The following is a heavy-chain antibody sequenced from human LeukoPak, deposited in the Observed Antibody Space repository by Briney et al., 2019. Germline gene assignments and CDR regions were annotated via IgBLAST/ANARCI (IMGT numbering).Heavy chain of an antibody. D-gene: IGHD3-10*01. V-gene: IGHV4-34*01. Sequence: KASETLSLTCAVYGGSFSGYYWSWIRQPPGKGLEWIGEINHSGSTNYNPSLKSRVTISVDTSKNQFSLKLSSVTAADTAVYYCARERIIGHNWFDPWGQGTLVTVSS. J-gene: IGHJ5*02. CDR1: GGSFSGYY. CDR2: INHSGST. CDR3: ARERIIGHNWFDP.